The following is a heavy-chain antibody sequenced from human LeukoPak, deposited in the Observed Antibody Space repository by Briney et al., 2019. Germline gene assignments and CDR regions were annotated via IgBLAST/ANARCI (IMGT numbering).Heavy chain of an antibody. CDR2: IYYSGST. D-gene: IGHD3-22*01. CDR3: ARVPEYYYDSSGTVPR. Sequence: PSETLSLTCTVSGGSISSYYWSWIRQPPGKGLEWIGYIYYSGSTNYNPSPKSRVTISVDTSKNQFSLKLSSVTAADTAVYYCARVPEYYYDSSGTVPRWGQGTLVTVSS. CDR1: GGSISSYY. V-gene: IGHV4-59*01. J-gene: IGHJ4*02.